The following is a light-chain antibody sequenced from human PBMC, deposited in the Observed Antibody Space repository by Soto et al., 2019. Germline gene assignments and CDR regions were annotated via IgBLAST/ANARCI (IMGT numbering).Light chain of an antibody. V-gene: IGKV3-15*01. CDR2: GTS. CDR3: HQYNFWPS. Sequence: EVVMTHSPATLSVSPGERATLSCMASQTVSSNLAWYQQKPGQSPRLLIYGTSTRATGVPARFSGSGSGTEFTLSISSLKSEDFAVYYCHQYNFWPSFGQGTKVDIK. J-gene: IGKJ1*01. CDR1: QTVSSN.